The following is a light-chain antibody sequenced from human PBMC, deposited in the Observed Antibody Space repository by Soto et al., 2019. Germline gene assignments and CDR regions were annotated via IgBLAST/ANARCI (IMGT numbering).Light chain of an antibody. CDR3: QQCYMGWT. V-gene: IGKV1-39*01. CDR2: DDS. CDR1: RNVSIY. J-gene: IGKJ1*01. Sequence: IPLTQSASSLVASGGGRLTLACRASRNVSIYLNWYQHKPGKAPKLLIYDDSNLDSGVPSRFSGTGSGTEFTFSITSLQPEDFGTYYCQQCYMGWTFGQGTKVDIK.